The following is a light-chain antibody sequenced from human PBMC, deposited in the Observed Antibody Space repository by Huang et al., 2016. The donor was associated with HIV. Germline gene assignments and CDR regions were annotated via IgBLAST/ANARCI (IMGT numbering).Light chain of an antibody. CDR1: QGISNS. CDR3: QQYFSPLRT. V-gene: IGKV1-NL1*01. Sequence: DIQMTQSPSSLSAYVGDRVTITCRARQGISNSLAWYQQKPGKAPKLLVYIASRLESGVPARFSGSGSETDYTLTISSLQPEDVATYYCQQYFSPLRTFGQGTKVEIK. J-gene: IGKJ1*01. CDR2: IAS.